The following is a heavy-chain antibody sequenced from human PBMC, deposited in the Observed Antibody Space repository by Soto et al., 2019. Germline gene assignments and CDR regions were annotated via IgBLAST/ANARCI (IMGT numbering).Heavy chain of an antibody. CDR2: ISAYNGNT. CDR1: GYTFTSYG. V-gene: IGHV1-18*04. Sequence: QVQLVQSGAEVKKPGASVKVSCKASGYTFTSYGISWVRQAPGQGLEWMGWISAYNGNTNYAQKLQGRVTMTTDTTTSTAYMELRSLRSDDTAVYYCARKIITMVRGVMGGWFDPWGQGTLVTVSS. J-gene: IGHJ5*02. CDR3: ARKIITMVRGVMGGWFDP. D-gene: IGHD3-10*01.